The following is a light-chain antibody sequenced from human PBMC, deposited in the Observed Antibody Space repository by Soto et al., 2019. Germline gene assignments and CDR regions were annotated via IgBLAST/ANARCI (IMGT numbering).Light chain of an antibody. J-gene: IGKJ5*01. CDR3: HQYNNWPLFT. CDR2: GSS. V-gene: IGKV3-15*01. CDR1: QSVSMY. Sequence: EIAMTQSPATLSVSPGERATLSCRASQSVSMYLAWYQQKPGQTPRLLIYGSSTRPTGIPARFSGSGSGTYFTLTIRRLQSEDFAVYYCHQYNNWPLFTFGQGTRLEI.